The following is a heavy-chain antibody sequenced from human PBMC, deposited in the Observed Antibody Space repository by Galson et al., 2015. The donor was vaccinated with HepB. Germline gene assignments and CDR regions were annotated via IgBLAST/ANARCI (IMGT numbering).Heavy chain of an antibody. CDR2: IAGDGGRT. CDR1: GFTFSNFW. J-gene: IGHJ4*02. Sequence: SLRLSCAASGFTFSNFWMHRVRQAPGKGLEWVSTIAGDGGRTTHADSVRGRFTISRDNSKDTLYLQMNSLRAEDTAVYYCAKDRSIGVATTIFDYWGRGTLVTVSS. CDR3: AKDRSIGVATTIFDY. D-gene: IGHD1-26*01. V-gene: IGHV3-23*01.